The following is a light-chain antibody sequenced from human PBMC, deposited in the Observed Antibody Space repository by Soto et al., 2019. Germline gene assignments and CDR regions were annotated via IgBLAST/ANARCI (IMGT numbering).Light chain of an antibody. J-gene: IGKJ5*01. CDR1: QSVSSY. CDR3: QQRSNWPVT. V-gene: IGKV3-11*01. Sequence: EIVLTQSPSTLSFSPRERATLSFMASQSVSSYLAWYQQKPGQAPRLLIYDASNRATGIPARFSGSGSGTDFTLTISSLEPEDFAVYYCQQRSNWPVTFGQGTRLEIK. CDR2: DAS.